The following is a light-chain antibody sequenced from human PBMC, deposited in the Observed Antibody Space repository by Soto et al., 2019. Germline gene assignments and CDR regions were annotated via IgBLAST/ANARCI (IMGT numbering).Light chain of an antibody. CDR3: SSYTTTSTVV. J-gene: IGLJ2*01. CDR1: SSDVGGYDY. CDR2: DVY. Sequence: QSALTQPASVSGSPGQSITISCTGTSSDVGGYDYVSWFQQYPGKAPSLMLYDVYRRPSGVSYRFSGSNSGNTASLTISGLQAEDEADYYCSSYTTTSTVVFGGGTKVTVL. V-gene: IGLV2-14*01.